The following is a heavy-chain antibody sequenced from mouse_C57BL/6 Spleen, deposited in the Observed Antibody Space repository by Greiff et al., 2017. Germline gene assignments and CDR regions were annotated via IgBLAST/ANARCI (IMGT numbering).Heavy chain of an antibody. CDR3: ARDRIYYYGSSYMDY. V-gene: IGHV5-4*01. CDR2: ISDGGSYT. CDR1: GFTFSSYA. J-gene: IGHJ2*01. Sequence: EVQLVESGGGLVKPGGSLKLSCAASGFTFSSYAMSWVRQTPEKRLEWVATISDGGSYTYYPDNVKGRFTISRDNAKNNLYLQMSHLKSEDTAMYYCARDRIYYYGSSYMDYWGQGTTLTVSS. D-gene: IGHD1-1*01.